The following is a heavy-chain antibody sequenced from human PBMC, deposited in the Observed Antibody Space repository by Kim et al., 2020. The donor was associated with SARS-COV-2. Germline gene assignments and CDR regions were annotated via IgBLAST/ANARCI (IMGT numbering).Heavy chain of an antibody. D-gene: IGHD6-6*01. V-gene: IGHV4-34*01. CDR2: INHSGST. CDR3: ARGYSSSNNFDY. J-gene: IGHJ4*02. CDR1: GGSFSGYY. Sequence: SETLSLTCAVYGGSFSGYYWSWIRQPPGKGLEWIGEINHSGSTNYNPSLKSRVTISVDTSKNQFSLKLSSVTAADTAVYYCARGYSSSNNFDYWGQGTLV.